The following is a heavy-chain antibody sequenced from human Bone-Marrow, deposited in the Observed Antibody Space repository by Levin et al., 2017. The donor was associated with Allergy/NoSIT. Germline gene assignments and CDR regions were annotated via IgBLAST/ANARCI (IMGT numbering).Heavy chain of an antibody. D-gene: IGHD4-17*01. Sequence: SETLSLTCAVYGGSFSGYYWSWIRQPPGKGLEWIGEINHSGSTNYNPSLKSRVTISVDTSKNQFSLKLSSVTAADTAVYYCARGGVEDYVVFFYWGQGTLVTVSS. CDR1: GGSFSGYY. V-gene: IGHV4-34*01. CDR2: INHSGST. J-gene: IGHJ4*02. CDR3: ARGGVEDYVVFFY.